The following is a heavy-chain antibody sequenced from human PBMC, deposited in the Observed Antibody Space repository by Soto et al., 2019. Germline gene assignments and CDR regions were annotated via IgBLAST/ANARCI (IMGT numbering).Heavy chain of an antibody. CDR3: AILGTYYFDNSDNYFDF. V-gene: IGHV1-3*01. D-gene: IGHD3-22*01. CDR2: INAGSGNT. Sequence: ASVKVSCKASGYTLTRYSIHWVRQAPGQRLGWMGWINAGSGNTKFSQKFQGRVTITRDTSASTAYMELRGLRSEDTAVYYCAILGTYYFDNSDNYFDFWGQGTLVTVSS. J-gene: IGHJ4*02. CDR1: GYTLTRYS.